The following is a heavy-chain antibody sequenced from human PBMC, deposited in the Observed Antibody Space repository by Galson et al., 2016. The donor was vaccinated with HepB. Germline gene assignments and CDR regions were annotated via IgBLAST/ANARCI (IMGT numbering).Heavy chain of an antibody. CDR1: GFTFSSYS. J-gene: IGHJ4*02. Sequence: SLRLSCAASGFTFSSYSMNWVRQAPGKGLEWVSSICSTTTYIYYADSVKGRFTISRDNAKNSVYLQMNSLRAEDTAVYYCANSLMISTSQGRGSTWGQGTLVTVSS. D-gene: IGHD3/OR15-3a*01. CDR2: ICSTTTYI. V-gene: IGHV3-21*01. CDR3: ANSLMISTSQGRGST.